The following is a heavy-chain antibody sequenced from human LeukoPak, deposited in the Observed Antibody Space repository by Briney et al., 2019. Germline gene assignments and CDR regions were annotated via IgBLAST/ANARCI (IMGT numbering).Heavy chain of an antibody. V-gene: IGHV3-30*02. CDR2: IRFDGTSE. J-gene: IGHJ6*03. D-gene: IGHD3-3*01. CDR1: GFTFSNFG. CDR3: AKTSLSDPSGHYYYMDV. Sequence: GGSLRLSCAASGFTFSNFGMHWARQAPGKGLEWVAFIRFDGTSEFYADSVKARFTISRDNSQNTVSLQLNNLRIEDTALYYCAKTSLSDPSGHYYYMDVWGKGTTVTVSS.